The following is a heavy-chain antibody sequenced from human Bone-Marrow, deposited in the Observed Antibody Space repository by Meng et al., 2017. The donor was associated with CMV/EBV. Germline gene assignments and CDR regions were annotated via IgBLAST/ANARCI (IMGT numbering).Heavy chain of an antibody. V-gene: IGHV4-59*01. D-gene: IGHD5-18*01. CDR2: IYYSGST. CDR1: GGSISSYY. CDR3: ARDPGEPSYGYPVALSRYYYYGMDV. J-gene: IGHJ6*02. Sequence: SETLSLTCTVSGGSISSYYWSWIRQPPGKGLEWIGYIYYSGSTNYNPSLKSRVTISVDTSKNQFSLKLSSATAADTAVYYCARDPGEPSYGYPVALSRYYYYGMDVWGQRTTVTVSS.